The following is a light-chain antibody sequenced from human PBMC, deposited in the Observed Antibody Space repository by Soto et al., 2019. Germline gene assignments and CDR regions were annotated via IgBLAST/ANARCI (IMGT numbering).Light chain of an antibody. J-gene: IGKJ5*01. CDR2: GAS. CDR1: QTVRSK. CDR3: QQYNSWPSIT. V-gene: IGKV3-15*01. Sequence: EIVRTQSPATLSVSAGEGATLSCRASQTVRSKLAWYQQRTGQAPRLLMYGASTRATGVPDRFSGSGSGTEFTLSISSLQSEDFAVYYCQQYNSWPSITLGQGTRLEIK.